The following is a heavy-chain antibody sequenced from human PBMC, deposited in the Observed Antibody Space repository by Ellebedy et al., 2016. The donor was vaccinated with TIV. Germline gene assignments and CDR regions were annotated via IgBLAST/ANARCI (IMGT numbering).Heavy chain of an antibody. CDR2: IYYSGST. V-gene: IGHV4-59*12. J-gene: IGHJ6*02. CDR1: GGSISSYY. Sequence: SETLSLTCTVSGGSISSYYWSWIRQPPGKGLEWIGYIYYSGSTNYNPSLKSRVTMSVDPSKKQFSLKLGSVTAADTAVYYCARGQSYDSSGYYFSGMDVWGRGTTVTVSS. D-gene: IGHD3-22*01. CDR3: ARGQSYDSSGYYFSGMDV.